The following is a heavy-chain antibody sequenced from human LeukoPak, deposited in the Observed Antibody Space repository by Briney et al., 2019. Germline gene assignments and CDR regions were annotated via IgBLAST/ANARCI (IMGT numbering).Heavy chain of an antibody. V-gene: IGHV3-23*01. CDR3: AKSSYYDSSGYYREYYFDY. CDR1: GFTFSSYA. J-gene: IGHJ4*02. CDR2: ISDSGTHI. Sequence: GGSLRLSCAASGFTFSSYAMSWVRQAPGEGLEWVSSISDSGTHIYYADSVKGRFTISRDNSKNTVYLQMNSLRAEDTAVYYCAKSSYYDSSGYYREYYFDYWGQGTLVTVSS. D-gene: IGHD3-22*01.